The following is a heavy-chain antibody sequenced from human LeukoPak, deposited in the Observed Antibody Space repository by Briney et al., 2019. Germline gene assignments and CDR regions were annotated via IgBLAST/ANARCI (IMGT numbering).Heavy chain of an antibody. D-gene: IGHD2-21*02. J-gene: IGHJ6*03. CDR1: GGSIRSGSYY. Sequence: SETLSLTCTVSGGSIRSGSYYWSWIRQPAGTGLEWIGRIYTSGSTNYNPSLKSRVTISVDRSKNQFSLKLSSVTAADTAVYYCARTYCGGDCRGYYYHYYMDVWGKGTTVTIPS. V-gene: IGHV4-61*02. CDR3: ARTYCGGDCRGYYYHYYMDV. CDR2: IYTSGST.